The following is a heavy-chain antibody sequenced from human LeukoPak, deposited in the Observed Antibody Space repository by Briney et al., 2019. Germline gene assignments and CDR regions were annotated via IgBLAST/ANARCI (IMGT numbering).Heavy chain of an antibody. CDR3: ARLYYGSGSYYPLNFDF. V-gene: IGHV4-39*01. Sequence: SETLSLTCTVSGCSISSSSYYWGWLRQPPGKGLECIGSIYYSGSTYYNPSLKSRVTISVDTSKNQFSLKLSSVTAADTAVYYCARLYYGSGSYYPLNFDFWGQGTLVTVSS. D-gene: IGHD3-10*01. CDR2: IYYSGST. J-gene: IGHJ4*02. CDR1: GCSISSSSYY.